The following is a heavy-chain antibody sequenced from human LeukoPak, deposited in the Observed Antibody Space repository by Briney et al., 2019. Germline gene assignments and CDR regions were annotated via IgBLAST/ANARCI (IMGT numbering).Heavy chain of an antibody. CDR1: GYTFTSYD. D-gene: IGHD3-22*01. CDR3: ARKGRDDDSSGYYGC. CDR2: MNPNSGNT. J-gene: IGHJ4*02. V-gene: IGHV1-8*01. Sequence: ASVTVSFTASGYTFTSYDINWVRQAAGQGLAWMGWMNPNSGNTGYAQKFQGRVTITRNTSISTAYMKLSSLKSEDTSVYYCARKGRDDDSSGYYGCWGQGTLVTVS.